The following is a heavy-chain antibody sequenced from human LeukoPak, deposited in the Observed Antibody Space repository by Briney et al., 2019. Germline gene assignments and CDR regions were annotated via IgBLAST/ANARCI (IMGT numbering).Heavy chain of an antibody. CDR1: GGSFSGYY. CDR2: INHSGST. Sequence: QSSETLSLTCAVYGGSFSGYYWSWIRQPPGKGLEWIGKINHSGSTNYNPSLKSRVTISVDTSKNQFSLKLSSVTAADTAVYYCARGVPAVAVMAGPRSGVADYWGQGTLVTVSS. CDR3: ARGVPAVAVMAGPRSGVADY. V-gene: IGHV4-34*01. D-gene: IGHD1-26*01. J-gene: IGHJ4*02.